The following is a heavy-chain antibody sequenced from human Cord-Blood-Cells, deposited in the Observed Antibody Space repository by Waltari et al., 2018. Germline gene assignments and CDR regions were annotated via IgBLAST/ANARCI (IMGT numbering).Heavy chain of an antibody. CDR3: ARDLGKVHNFDY. CDR2: IKQEGSEK. CDR1: GFTFSSYW. Sequence: EVQLVESGGGLVQPGGSLRLSCAASGFTFSSYWMSGVRQAPGKGRRGVANIKQEGSEKDCVDSVNGRFTISRDNANNSLYLQMNSLRAEDTAVYYCARDLGKVHNFDYWGQGTLVTVSS. J-gene: IGHJ4*02. V-gene: IGHV3-7*01. D-gene: IGHD1-1*01.